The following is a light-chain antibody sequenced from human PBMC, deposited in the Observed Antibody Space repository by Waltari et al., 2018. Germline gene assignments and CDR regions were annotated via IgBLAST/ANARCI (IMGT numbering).Light chain of an antibody. CDR3: GTWDNNLSALV. J-gene: IGLJ2*01. V-gene: IGLV1-51*02. Sequence: QSVLTQPPSVSAAPGQKVTISCSGRTSNIGNNYVSWYQQLPGAAPKVFIYETEKRPSGIPDRFSCSKSGTSASLGITGLQTGDEAAYYCGTWDNNLSALVFGGGTKLTVL. CDR2: ETE. CDR1: TSNIGNNY.